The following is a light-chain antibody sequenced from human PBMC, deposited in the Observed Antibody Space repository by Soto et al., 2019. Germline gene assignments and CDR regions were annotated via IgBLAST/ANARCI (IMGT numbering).Light chain of an antibody. V-gene: IGKV3-20*01. CDR1: QSLDSNY. CDR2: GAS. Sequence: EIVLTQSPGTLSLSPGERATLSCRASQSLDSNYLAWYQQKPGQAPRLLIYGASSRAPGIPDRFSGSGSGTDFTLTISRLEPEDFAVYYCQRYGGSPGTFGQGTKVEIK. J-gene: IGKJ1*01. CDR3: QRYGGSPGT.